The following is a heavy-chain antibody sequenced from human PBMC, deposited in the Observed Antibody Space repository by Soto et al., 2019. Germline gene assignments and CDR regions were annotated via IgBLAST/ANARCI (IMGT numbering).Heavy chain of an antibody. CDR3: ARMPFGDFDY. CDR1: GGCFNTGGYY. V-gene: IGHV4-31*03. CDR2: VYDSGHT. Sequence: PXATLSLTCTVSGGCFNTGGYYWSWVRQRPEKGLEWIGYVYDSGHTYYNPSLKSRPAISLDTSKSQFSLKLSSVTAADPALYFCARMPFGDFDYWGQGILVTVSS. D-gene: IGHD3-3*01. J-gene: IGHJ4*02.